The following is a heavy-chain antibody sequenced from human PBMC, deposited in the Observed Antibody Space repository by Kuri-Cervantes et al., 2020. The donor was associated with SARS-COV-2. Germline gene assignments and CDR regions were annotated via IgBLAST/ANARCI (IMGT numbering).Heavy chain of an antibody. CDR2: ISHDGKNK. J-gene: IGHJ4*02. D-gene: IGHD2-21*01. Sequence: GGSLRLSCAASGFNFSRTDMHWVRQAPGKGLEWVAVISHDGKNKKCIASGKGRFTISRDNSQNTLYLHMKSLRSEDTAMYYCAKDRVGVQDFWGQGTLGTVSS. V-gene: IGHV3-30*18. CDR1: GFNFSRTD. CDR3: AKDRVGVQDF.